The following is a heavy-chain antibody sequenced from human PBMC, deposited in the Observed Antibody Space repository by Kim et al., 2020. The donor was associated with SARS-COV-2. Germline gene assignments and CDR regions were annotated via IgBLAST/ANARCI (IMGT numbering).Heavy chain of an antibody. CDR3: ARGETYNRAFDF. D-gene: IGHD1-1*01. V-gene: IGHV4-34*01. Sequence: NFSPHLKSRITISVDTSKKQFSLKLSSVTAADTAIYYCARGETYNRAFDFWGQGTMITVST. J-gene: IGHJ3*01.